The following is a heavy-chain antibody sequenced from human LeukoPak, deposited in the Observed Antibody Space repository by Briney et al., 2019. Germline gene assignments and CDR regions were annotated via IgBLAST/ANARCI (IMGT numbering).Heavy chain of an antibody. CDR2: IYSGGST. V-gene: IGHV3-53*01. CDR1: GFTVSSNY. CDR3: ARGYSGYDFFFDY. J-gene: IGHJ4*02. D-gene: IGHD5-12*01. Sequence: GGSLRLSCAASGFTVSSNYMSWVRQAPGKGLEWVSVIYSGGSTYYADSVKGRFTISRDNSKNTQYLQMNSLRAEDTAVYYCARGYSGYDFFFDYWGQGTLVTVSS.